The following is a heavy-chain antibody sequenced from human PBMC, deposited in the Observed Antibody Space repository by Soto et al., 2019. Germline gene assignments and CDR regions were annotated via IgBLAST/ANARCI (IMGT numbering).Heavy chain of an antibody. CDR2: IDPSDSYT. CDR1: GYSFTSYW. J-gene: IGHJ4*01. Sequence: PGESLKISCKGSGYSFTSYWISWVRQMPGKGLEWMGRIDPSDSYTNYSPSFQGQVTISADKSISTAYLQLNSLKASDTAMYYCARGAVAGSVKNYFDYWGQGTLVTVSS. CDR3: ARGAVAGSVKNYFDY. D-gene: IGHD6-19*01. V-gene: IGHV5-10-1*04.